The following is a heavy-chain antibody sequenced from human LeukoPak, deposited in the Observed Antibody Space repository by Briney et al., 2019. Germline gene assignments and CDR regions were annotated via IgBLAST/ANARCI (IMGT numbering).Heavy chain of an antibody. CDR3: ARAPRRIKYDILTGYYIFDY. CDR1: GYTFTSYD. V-gene: IGHV1-8*01. Sequence: ASVKVSCKASGYTFTSYDINWVRQATGQGLEWMGWMNPNSGNTGYAQKFQGRVTMTRNTSISTAYMELSSLRSEDTAVYYCARAPRRIKYDILTGYYIFDYWGQGTLVTVSS. CDR2: MNPNSGNT. J-gene: IGHJ4*02. D-gene: IGHD3-9*01.